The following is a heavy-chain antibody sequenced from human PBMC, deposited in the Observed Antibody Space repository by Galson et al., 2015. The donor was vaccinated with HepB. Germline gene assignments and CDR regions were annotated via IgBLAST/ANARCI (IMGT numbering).Heavy chain of an antibody. CDR2: VYSGDSGT. D-gene: IGHD3-9*01. V-gene: IGHV5-51*01. CDR3: ARQNSPLTVGGGKADSFDI. Sequence: QSGAEVKKPGESLKISCKGSGYTFTSYWISWVRRMPGKGLEWMGIVYSGDSGTTYSPSFQGQVTMSADESITTAYLQWSSLKASDTAMYYCARQNSPLTVGGGKADSFDIWGQGTMVTVSS. J-gene: IGHJ3*02. CDR1: GYTFTSYW.